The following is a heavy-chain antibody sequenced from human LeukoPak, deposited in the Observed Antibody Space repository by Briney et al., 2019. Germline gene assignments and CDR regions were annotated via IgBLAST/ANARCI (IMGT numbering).Heavy chain of an antibody. CDR1: GFTFSSYA. D-gene: IGHD2-15*01. V-gene: IGHV3-64*01. CDR2: ISSNGGST. J-gene: IGHJ6*03. CDR3: ARVEVVVAPYYYYYMDV. Sequence: GGSLRLSCAASGFTFSSYAMHWVRQAPGKGLEYVSAISSNGGSTYYANSVKGRFTISRDNSKNTLYLQMGSLRAVDMAVYYCARVEVVVAPYYYYYMDVWGKGTTVTVSS.